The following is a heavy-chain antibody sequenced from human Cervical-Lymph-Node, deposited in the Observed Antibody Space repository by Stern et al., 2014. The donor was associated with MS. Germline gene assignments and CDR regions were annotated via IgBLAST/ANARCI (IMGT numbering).Heavy chain of an antibody. CDR3: ARESRSIITPSNGHLMDV. D-gene: IGHD1-14*01. Sequence: QVQLVESGGGVVQPGRSLRLSCAASGFTFSSYTMHWVRQAPGEGLEWVAAISYDGINKYYADSVKGRFTISRDNSKNTLYLQMDSLRGEDTAVHYCARESRSIITPSNGHLMDVWGQGTTVTVSS. V-gene: IGHV3-30*04. CDR2: ISYDGINK. CDR1: GFTFSSYT. J-gene: IGHJ6*02.